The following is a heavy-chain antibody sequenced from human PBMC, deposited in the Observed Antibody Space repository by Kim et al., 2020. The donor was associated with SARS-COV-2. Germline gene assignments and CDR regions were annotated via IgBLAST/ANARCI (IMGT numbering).Heavy chain of an antibody. V-gene: IGHV3-20*04. CDR3: TRVGSGYECRGCDY. CDR2: INWNGGST. D-gene: IGHD5-12*01. CDR1: GFTFGGYG. J-gene: IGHJ4*02. Sequence: GGSLRLSCATSGFTFGGYGMSWVRHAPGKGLEWVSGINWNGGSTYYADSVKGRFTISRDNAKYSLSLQMTTLRAEDTAMYYCTRVGSGYECRGCDYWSQG.